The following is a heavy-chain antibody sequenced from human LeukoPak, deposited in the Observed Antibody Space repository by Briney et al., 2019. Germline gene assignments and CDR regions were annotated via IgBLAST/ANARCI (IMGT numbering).Heavy chain of an antibody. V-gene: IGHV1-18*01. J-gene: IGHJ5*02. CDR1: GYTFTNYG. CDR3: ARITYDFWSGYYMPDDP. Sequence: ASVKVSCKASGYTFTNYGISWLRQAPGQGLEWMGWISIYNGNTDYAQKLRGRVTMTTDTSTSTAYMELRSLRSDDTAVYYCARITYDFWSGYYMPDDPWGQGTLVTVSS. CDR2: ISIYNGNT. D-gene: IGHD3-3*01.